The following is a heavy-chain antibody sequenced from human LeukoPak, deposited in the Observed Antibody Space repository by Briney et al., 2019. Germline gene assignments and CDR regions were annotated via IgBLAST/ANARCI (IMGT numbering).Heavy chain of an antibody. Sequence: ASVKVSCKASGYTFTSYGISWVRQAPGQGLEWMGWISAYNGNTNYAQKLQGRVTMTTDTSTSTAYMELRSLRSDDTAVYYCARDLGYCSSTSCYLPYYYNGMDVWGQGTTVTVSS. CDR3: ARDLGYCSSTSCYLPYYYNGMDV. D-gene: IGHD2-2*01. J-gene: IGHJ6*02. CDR2: ISAYNGNT. CDR1: GYTFTSYG. V-gene: IGHV1-18*01.